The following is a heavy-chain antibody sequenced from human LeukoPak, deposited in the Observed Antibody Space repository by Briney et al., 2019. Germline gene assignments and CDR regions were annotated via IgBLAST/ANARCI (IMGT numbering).Heavy chain of an antibody. CDR2: ISYDGSNK. V-gene: IGHV3-30*18. J-gene: IGHJ4*02. CDR3: AKDEMDCYDSSGYYLSY. D-gene: IGHD3-22*01. CDR1: GFTFSSYG. Sequence: PGGSLRLSCAASGFTFSSYGMHWVRQAPGKGLEWVAVISYDGSNKYYADSVKGRFTISRDNSKNTLYLQMNSLRAEDTAVYYCAKDEMDCYDSSGYYLSYWGQGTLVTVSS.